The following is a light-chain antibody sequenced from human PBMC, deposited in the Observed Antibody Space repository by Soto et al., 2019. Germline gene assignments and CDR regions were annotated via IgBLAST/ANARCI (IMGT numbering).Light chain of an antibody. V-gene: IGLV2-14*01. CDR3: SSYTGIDSQV. CDR2: EVN. J-gene: IGLJ3*02. CDR1: SSDVGGYNY. Sequence: QSALTQPASVSGSPGQSITISCTGTSSDVGGYNYVSWYQQHPGKVPKLIIYEVNNRPSGVSYRFSGSKSGNTASLTISGLQDEDEADYYCSSYTGIDSQVFGGGTKLTVL.